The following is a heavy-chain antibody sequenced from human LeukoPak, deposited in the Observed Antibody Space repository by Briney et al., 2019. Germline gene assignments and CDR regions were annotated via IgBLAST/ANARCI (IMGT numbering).Heavy chain of an antibody. D-gene: IGHD6-19*01. CDR3: ASWPGGWYGEDS. CDR1: GFTFSSYG. V-gene: IGHV3-30*02. Sequence: GGSLRLSCAASGFTFSSYGMHWVRQAPGKGLEWVAFIRYDGSNKYYADSVKGRFTISRDNSKNTLYLQMNSLRAEDTAVYYCASWPGGWYGEDSWGQGTLVTVSS. CDR2: IRYDGSNK. J-gene: IGHJ4*02.